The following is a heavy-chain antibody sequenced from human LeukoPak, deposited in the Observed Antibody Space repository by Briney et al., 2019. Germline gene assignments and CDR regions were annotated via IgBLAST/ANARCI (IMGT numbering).Heavy chain of an antibody. J-gene: IGHJ4*02. CDR1: GFTFSSNW. V-gene: IGHV3-48*01. CDR2: ISSSSSTI. D-gene: IGHD6-6*01. CDR3: ARKYGIAARPGGY. Sequence: GGSLRLSCAASGFTFSSNWMSWVRQAPGKGLEWVSYISSSSSTIYYADSVKGRFTISRDNAKNSLYLQMNSLRAEDTAVYYCARKYGIAARPGGYWGQGTLVTVSS.